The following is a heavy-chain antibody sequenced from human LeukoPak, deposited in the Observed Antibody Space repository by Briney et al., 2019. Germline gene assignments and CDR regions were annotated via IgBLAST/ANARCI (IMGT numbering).Heavy chain of an antibody. D-gene: IGHD5-24*01. V-gene: IGHV3-66*01. CDR2: IYSGGST. Sequence: GRSLRLSCAASGFTVSSNYMSWVRQAPGKGLEWVSVIYSGGSTYYADSVKGRFTISRDNSKNTLYLQMNSLRAEDTAVYYCAREYQRWLQYWGQGTLVTVSS. J-gene: IGHJ4*02. CDR1: GFTVSSNY. CDR3: AREYQRWLQY.